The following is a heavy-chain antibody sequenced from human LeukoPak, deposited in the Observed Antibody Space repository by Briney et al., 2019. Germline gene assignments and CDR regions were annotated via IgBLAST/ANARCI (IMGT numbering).Heavy chain of an antibody. J-gene: IGHJ5*02. D-gene: IGHD3-10*01. Sequence: ASVKVSCKASGYTFTSYGISWVRQAPGQGLEWMGWINAYNGNTNYAQKLQGRVTMTTDTSTSTAYMELRSLRSDDTAVYYCARVDLSDYYGSGSSNWFDPWGQGTLVTVSS. CDR1: GYTFTSYG. CDR2: INAYNGNT. V-gene: IGHV1-18*01. CDR3: ARVDLSDYYGSGSSNWFDP.